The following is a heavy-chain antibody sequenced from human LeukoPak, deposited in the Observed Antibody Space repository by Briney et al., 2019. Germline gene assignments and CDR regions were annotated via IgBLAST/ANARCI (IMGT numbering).Heavy chain of an antibody. D-gene: IGHD5-12*01. Sequence: KPGGSLRLSCAASGFTFSSYSMNWVRQAPGKGLEWVSSISSSSSYIYYADSVKGRFTISRDNAKNSLYLQMNSLRAEDTAVYYCASYPLNSGYDYGLDYWGQGTLVTVSP. J-gene: IGHJ4*02. CDR2: ISSSSSYI. V-gene: IGHV3-21*01. CDR1: GFTFSSYS. CDR3: ASYPLNSGYDYGLDY.